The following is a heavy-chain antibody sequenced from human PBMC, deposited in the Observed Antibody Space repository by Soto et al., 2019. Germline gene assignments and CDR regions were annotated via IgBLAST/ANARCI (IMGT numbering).Heavy chain of an antibody. CDR1: GFTFSDYY. Sequence: QVQLVESGGGLVKPGGSLRLSCAASGFTFSDYYMSWIRQAPGKGLEWVSDISSSSSYKNYADSVKGRFTISRDNAKQCLYLQINSVRAEDRAVYYCAIQPERHSYRYAPNNWFHPWGQGTLVTVSS. CDR3: AIQPERHSYRYAPNNWFHP. CDR2: ISSSSSYK. V-gene: IGHV3-11*06. D-gene: IGHD5-18*01. J-gene: IGHJ5*01.